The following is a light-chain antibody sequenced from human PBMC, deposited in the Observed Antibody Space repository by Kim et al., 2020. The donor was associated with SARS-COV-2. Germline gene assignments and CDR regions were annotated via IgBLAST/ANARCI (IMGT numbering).Light chain of an antibody. CDR3: QSYNRSSVV. CDR1: GGSIDDNY. J-gene: IGLJ2*01. Sequence: NFMLTQPHSVSESPGKTVTISCTRSGGSIDDNYVQWYQQRPGGVPTTVIYEDDQRPSGVSDRFSGSIDNSSNSASLTISGLKTEDEADYYCQSYNRSSVVFGGGTQPTVL. CDR2: EDD. V-gene: IGLV6-57*04.